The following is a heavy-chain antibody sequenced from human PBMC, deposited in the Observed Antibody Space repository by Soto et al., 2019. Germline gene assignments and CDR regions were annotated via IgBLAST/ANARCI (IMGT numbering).Heavy chain of an antibody. D-gene: IGHD6-13*01. V-gene: IGHV1-69*06. Sequence: QVQLVQSGAEVKKPGSSVKVSCKASGGTFSSYAISWVRQAPGQGLEWMGGIIPIFGTANFAQKFQGRVTITADKSTRTAYMELSSLRPEDTAVYYCIAAAGTGKRGNFDYWGQGTLVTVSS. CDR2: IIPIFGTA. J-gene: IGHJ4*02. CDR1: GGTFSSYA. CDR3: IAAAGTGKRGNFDY.